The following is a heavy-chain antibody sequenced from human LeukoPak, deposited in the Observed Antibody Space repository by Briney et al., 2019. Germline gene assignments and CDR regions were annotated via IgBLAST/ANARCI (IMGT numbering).Heavy chain of an antibody. J-gene: IGHJ5*02. CDR2: IIPVFGTA. CDR3: ARDRGSGSYDNWFVP. Sequence: ASVKVSCKASGGTFSSYAIGWVRQAPGQGLEWMGGIIPVFGTANYAQKFQGRVTITADKSTSAAYMELSSLRSEDTAVYYCARDRGSGSYDNWFVPWGQGTLVTVSS. V-gene: IGHV1-69*06. D-gene: IGHD3-10*01. CDR1: GGTFSSYA.